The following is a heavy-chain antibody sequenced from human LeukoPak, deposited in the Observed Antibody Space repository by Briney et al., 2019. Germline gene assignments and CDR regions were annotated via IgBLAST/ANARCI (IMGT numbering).Heavy chain of an antibody. CDR2: IDPNSGGT. D-gene: IGHD7-27*01. V-gene: IGHV1-2*02. J-gene: IGHJ3*01. Sequence: ASVEVSCKASGYTLTDNHLYWVRQAPGQGLEWMGWIDPNSGGTNFAQNFQGRLTMTRDTSINTAYMELSRLTSDDTAVYYCARELGVNAFDVWGQGTMVTVSS. CDR1: GYTLTDNH. CDR3: ARELGVNAFDV.